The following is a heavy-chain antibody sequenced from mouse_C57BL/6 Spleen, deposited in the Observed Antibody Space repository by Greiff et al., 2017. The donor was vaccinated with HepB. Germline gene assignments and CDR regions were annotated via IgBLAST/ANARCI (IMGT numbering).Heavy chain of an antibody. CDR3: AREVCYYGSSCFAY. Sequence: DVQLQESGPGLVKPSQSLSLTCSVTGYSITSGYYWNWIRQFPGNKLEWMGYISYDGSNNYNPSLKNRISITRDTSKNQFFLKLNSVTTEDTATYYCAREVCYYGSSCFAYWGQGTLVTVSA. CDR2: ISYDGSN. D-gene: IGHD1-1*01. V-gene: IGHV3-6*01. CDR1: GYSITSGYY. J-gene: IGHJ3*01.